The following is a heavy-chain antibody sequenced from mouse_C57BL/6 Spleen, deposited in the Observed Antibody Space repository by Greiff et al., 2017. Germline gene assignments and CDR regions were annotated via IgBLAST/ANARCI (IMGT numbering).Heavy chain of an antibody. CDR2: IDPNSGGT. CDR1: GYTFTSYW. CDR3: ARYPYGNLYAMDY. V-gene: IGHV1-72*01. D-gene: IGHD2-1*01. J-gene: IGHJ4*01. Sequence: QQSCKASGYTFTSYWMHWVKQRPGRGLEWIGRIDPNSGGTKYNEKFKSKATLTVDKPSSTAYMQLSSLTSEDSAVYYCARYPYGNLYAMDYWGQGTSVTVSS.